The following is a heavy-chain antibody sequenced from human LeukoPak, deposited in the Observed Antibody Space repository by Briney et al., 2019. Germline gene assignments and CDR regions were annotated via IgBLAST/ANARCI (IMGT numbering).Heavy chain of an antibody. CDR2: ISPDGNT. V-gene: IGHV3-64*01. Sequence: GGFLRLSCAASGFRISGYVMHWVRQAPGKGPESVSAISPDGNTYYANSVKGGFTISGDNSQNTLYLEMNSLRTEDTSLYYCAKDVGALLWFHYLGMDVWGQGTTVAVSS. J-gene: IGHJ6*02. D-gene: IGHD3-10*01. CDR1: GFRISGYV. CDR3: AKDVGALLWFHYLGMDV.